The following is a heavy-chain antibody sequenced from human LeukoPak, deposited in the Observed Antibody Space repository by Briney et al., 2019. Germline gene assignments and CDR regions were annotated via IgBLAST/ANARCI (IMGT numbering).Heavy chain of an antibody. CDR1: GGTFSSYA. Sequence: GASVKVSCKASGGTFSSYAISWVRQAPGQGLEWMGGIIPIFGTANYAQKLQGRVTMTTDTSTSTAYMELRSLRSDDTAVYYCARDPRGYCINGECYTLDYWGQGTLVTVSS. V-gene: IGHV1-69*05. J-gene: IGHJ4*02. D-gene: IGHD2-8*01. CDR3: ARDPRGYCINGECYTLDY. CDR2: IIPIFGTA.